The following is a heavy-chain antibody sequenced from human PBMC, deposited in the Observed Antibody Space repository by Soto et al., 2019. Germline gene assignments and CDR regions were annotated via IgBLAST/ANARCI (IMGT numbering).Heavy chain of an antibody. J-gene: IGHJ6*02. V-gene: IGHV3-23*01. CDR1: GFTFSSYA. D-gene: IGHD6-19*01. CDR2: ISGSGGST. CDR3: ARTDQIAVAGTIDSPAVSYYYGMDV. Sequence: GGSLRLSCAASGFTFSSYAMSWVRQPPGKGLEWVSAISGSGGSTYYADSVKGRFTISRDNSKNTLYLQMNSLRAEDTAVYYCARTDQIAVAGTIDSPAVSYYYGMDVWGQGTTVTVSS.